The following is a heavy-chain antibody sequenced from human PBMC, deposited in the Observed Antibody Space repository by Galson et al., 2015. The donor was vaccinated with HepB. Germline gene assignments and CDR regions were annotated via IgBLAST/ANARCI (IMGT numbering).Heavy chain of an antibody. CDR3: ARVHKEGAGTSSFDY. D-gene: IGHD6-19*01. CDR1: GGSISSYS. J-gene: IGHJ4*02. CDR2: VYSSGST. V-gene: IGHV4-4*07. Sequence: VSGGSISSYSCSWIRQSAGTGLEWIGRVYSSGSTNFNPSLKSRITMSVDTSKNQFSLRLKSVTAADTAVYYCARVHKEGAGTSSFDYWGQGTLVTVSS.